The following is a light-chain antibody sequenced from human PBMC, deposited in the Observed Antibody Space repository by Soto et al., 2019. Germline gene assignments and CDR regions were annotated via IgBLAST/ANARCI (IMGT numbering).Light chain of an antibody. CDR3: QQYGSSPFT. J-gene: IGKJ3*01. Sequence: EIVLTQSPGTLSLSPGERDTLSCRASQSVSSSYLAWYQQKPGQAPRLLIYGASSRATGIPERVSGSWSGTDFTLTISRLEPEDFAVYYCQQYGSSPFTFGPGTKVDIK. CDR1: QSVSSSY. CDR2: GAS. V-gene: IGKV3-20*01.